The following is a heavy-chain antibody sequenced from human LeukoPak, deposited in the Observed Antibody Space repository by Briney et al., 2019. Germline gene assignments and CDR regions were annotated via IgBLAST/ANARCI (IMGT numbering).Heavy chain of an antibody. CDR2: IYYSGST. CDR1: GGSISSGDYY. Sequence: PSETLSLTCTVSGGSISSGDYYWSWIRQPPGKGLEWIGYIYYSGSTYYNPSLKSRVTISVDTSKNQFSLKLSSVTAADTAVYYCARTAYSSSSALDYWGQGTLVTVSS. V-gene: IGHV4-30-4*08. D-gene: IGHD6-6*01. J-gene: IGHJ4*02. CDR3: ARTAYSSSSALDY.